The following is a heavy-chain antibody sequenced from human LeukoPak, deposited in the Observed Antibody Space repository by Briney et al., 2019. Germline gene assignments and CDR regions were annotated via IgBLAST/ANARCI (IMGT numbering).Heavy chain of an antibody. CDR2: IYYSGST. CDR1: GGSISSYY. D-gene: IGHD3-10*01. CDR3: ARSDGYGLVGI. J-gene: IGHJ3*02. V-gene: IGHV4-59*01. Sequence: SETLSLTCAVSGGSISSYYWSWILQPPGKGLEWIGYIYYSGSTNYNPSLKSRVTISVDTSKNQFSLKLSSVTAADTAVYYCARSDGYGLVGIWGQGTMFTVSS.